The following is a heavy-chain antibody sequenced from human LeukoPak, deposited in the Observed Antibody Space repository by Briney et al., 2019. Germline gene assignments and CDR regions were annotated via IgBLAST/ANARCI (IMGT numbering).Heavy chain of an antibody. D-gene: IGHD5-24*01. CDR1: GFTFSVSY. J-gene: IGHJ4*02. V-gene: IGHV3-11*01. CDR2: ISSSGSTI. Sequence: PGGSLRLSCSASGFTFSVSYMSWIRQAPGKGLEWISCISSSGSTIYYADSVKGRFTISRDNAKNSLYLQMNRLRAEDTAVYYCARDWIGDGYNYYHYFDYWGQGTLVTVSS. CDR3: ARDWIGDGYNYYHYFDY.